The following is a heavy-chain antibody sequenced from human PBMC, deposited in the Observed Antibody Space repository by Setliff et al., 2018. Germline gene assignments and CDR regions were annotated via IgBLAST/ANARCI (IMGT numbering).Heavy chain of an antibody. V-gene: IGHV3-30*07. Sequence: GGSLRLSCAASGFTFSSYAMHWVRQAPGKGLEWVAVISYDGSNKYYADSVKGRFIISRDNAKNTLYLQMNSLRAEDTAVYYCAKGATSAVKTDYWGQGTLVTVSS. CDR3: AKGATSAVKTDY. CDR2: ISYDGSNK. CDR1: GFTFSSYA. J-gene: IGHJ4*02. D-gene: IGHD4-17*01.